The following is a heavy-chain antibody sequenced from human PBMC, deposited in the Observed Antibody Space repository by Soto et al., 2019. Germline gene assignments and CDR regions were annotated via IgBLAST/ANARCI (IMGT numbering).Heavy chain of an antibody. V-gene: IGHV4-39*01. CDR1: GGSISSSSYY. CDR2: IYYSGST. J-gene: IGHJ5*02. Sequence: PSETLSLTCTVSGGSISSSSYYWGWIRQPPGKGLEWIGSIYYSGSTYYNPSLKSRVTISVDTSKNQFSLKLSSVTAADTAVYYCASRVLRYFDWLSFHNWFDPWGQGTPVNVSS. D-gene: IGHD3-9*01. CDR3: ASRVLRYFDWLSFHNWFDP.